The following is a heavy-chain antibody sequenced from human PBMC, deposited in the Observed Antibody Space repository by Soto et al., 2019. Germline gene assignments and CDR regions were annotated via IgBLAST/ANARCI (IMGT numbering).Heavy chain of an antibody. CDR3: AKEEPAFRGSNSGSSDY. J-gene: IGHJ4*02. D-gene: IGHD1-26*01. CDR2: ISGSGGST. Sequence: GGSLRLSCAASGFTFSSYAMSWVRQAPGKGLEWVSAISGSGGSTYYADSVKGRFTISRDNSKNTLYLQMNSLRAEDTAVYYCAKEEPAFRGSNSGSSDYWGQGTLVTVSS. V-gene: IGHV3-23*01. CDR1: GFTFSSYA.